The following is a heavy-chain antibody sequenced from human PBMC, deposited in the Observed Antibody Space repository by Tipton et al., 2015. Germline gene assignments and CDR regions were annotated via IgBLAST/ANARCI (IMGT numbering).Heavy chain of an antibody. V-gene: IGHV4-59*12. CDR2: ISYSGSP. D-gene: IGHD6-19*01. CDR3: AKGHYVSGWYSHYFDL. Sequence: TLSLTCTVSGGSISNYYWNWIRQPPGKGLEWIGYISYSGSPNHTPSLRSRVTISVDASTTQFSLQLSSITAADTAVYYCAKGHYVSGWYSHYFDLWGRGSLVTVSS. CDR1: GGSISNYY. J-gene: IGHJ2*01.